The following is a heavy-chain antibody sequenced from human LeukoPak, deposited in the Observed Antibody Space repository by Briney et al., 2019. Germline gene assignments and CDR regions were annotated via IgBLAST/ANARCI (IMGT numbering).Heavy chain of an antibody. V-gene: IGHV3-53*01. CDR2: IYDDETT. D-gene: IGHD3-22*01. J-gene: IGHJ5*02. Sequence: GGSLRLSCAASGFTVNNNYMIWVRRAPGKRLEWVLVIYDDETTYYADSVKGRFAISRDNSKNTLYLQMCSLRAEDTAVYYCARREINGYYLSWGQGTLVSVSS. CDR3: ARREINGYYLS. CDR1: GFTVNNNY.